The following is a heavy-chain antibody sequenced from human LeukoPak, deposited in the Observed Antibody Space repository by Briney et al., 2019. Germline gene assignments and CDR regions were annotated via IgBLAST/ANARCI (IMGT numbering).Heavy chain of an antibody. Sequence: ASVKVSCKTSGYTFTIYNINWVRQATGQGLEWMGWMNPNSGNTGYAQKFQGRLTITRNTSISTAYMELSSLRSEDTAVYYCATDGRLSGYYTYYFDYWGQGTLVTVSS. V-gene: IGHV1-8*03. CDR1: GYTFTIYN. CDR2: MNPNSGNT. J-gene: IGHJ4*02. CDR3: ATDGRLSGYYTYYFDY. D-gene: IGHD3-22*01.